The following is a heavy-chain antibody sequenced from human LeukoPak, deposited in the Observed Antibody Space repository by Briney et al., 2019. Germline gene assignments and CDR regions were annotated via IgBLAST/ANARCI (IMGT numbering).Heavy chain of an antibody. CDR1: GFTFSSYA. Sequence: GGSLGLSCAASGFTFSSYAMSWVRQAPGKGLEWVSAISGSGGSTYYADSVKGRFTISRDNSKNTLYLQMNSLRAEDTAVYYCAKGRSGWFATPLDYWGQGTLVTVSS. CDR3: AKGRSGWFATPLDY. J-gene: IGHJ4*02. CDR2: ISGSGGST. D-gene: IGHD6-19*01. V-gene: IGHV3-23*01.